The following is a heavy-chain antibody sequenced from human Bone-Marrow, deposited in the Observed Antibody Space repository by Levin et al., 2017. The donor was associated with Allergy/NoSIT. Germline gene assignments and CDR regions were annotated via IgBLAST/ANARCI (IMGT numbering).Heavy chain of an antibody. CDR1: GITFTNAW. V-gene: IGHV3-15*01. CDR3: TTEGDY. Sequence: GGSLRLSCVVSGITFTNAWMTWVRQAPGKGLEWVGRIKSVTDGGTTDYAAPVKDRFSISRDDSKNTVDLHMDSLKIEDTAVYYCTTEGDYWGQGTLVTVSS. CDR2: IKSVTDGGTT. J-gene: IGHJ4*02.